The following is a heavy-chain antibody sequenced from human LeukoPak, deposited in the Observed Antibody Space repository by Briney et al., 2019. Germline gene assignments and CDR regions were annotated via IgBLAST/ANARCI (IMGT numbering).Heavy chain of an antibody. CDR2: ISYDGITN. CDR3: ARGTGYGVFDY. J-gene: IGHJ4*02. Sequence: GRSLRLSCSASGFTFTSYGMHWVRQAPGKGLEWVAVISYDGITNYYADSVKGRFTISRDNAKNTLYLQMNSLRAEDTAVYFCARGTGYGVFDYWGQGTLVTVSS. V-gene: IGHV3-30*03. D-gene: IGHD1-14*01. CDR1: GFTFTSYG.